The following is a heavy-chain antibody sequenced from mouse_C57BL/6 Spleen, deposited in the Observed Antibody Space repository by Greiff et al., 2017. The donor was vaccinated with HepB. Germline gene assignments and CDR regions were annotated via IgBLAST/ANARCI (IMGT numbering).Heavy chain of an antibody. CDR2: IDPNSGGT. CDR1: GYTFTSYW. V-gene: IGHV1-72*01. Sequence: VQLQQSGAELVKPGASVKLSCKASGYTFTSYWMHWVKQRPGRGLEWIGRIDPNSGGTKYNEKFKSKATLTVDKPSSTAYMQLSSLTSEDSAVYYCAYDYDGNYYAMDYWGQGTSVTVSS. CDR3: AYDYDGNYYAMDY. J-gene: IGHJ4*01. D-gene: IGHD2-4*01.